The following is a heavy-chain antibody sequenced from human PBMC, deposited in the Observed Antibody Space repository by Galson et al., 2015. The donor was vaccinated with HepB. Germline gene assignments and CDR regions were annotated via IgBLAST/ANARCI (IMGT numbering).Heavy chain of an antibody. CDR3: AGGKIGESFVRVDFYYYYGMDV. CDR2: INAGNGNT. V-gene: IGHV1-3*01. CDR1: GYTFTSYA. J-gene: IGHJ6*02. D-gene: IGHD3-3*01. Sequence: SVKVSCKASGYTFTSYAMHWVRQAPGQRLEWMGWINAGNGNTKYSQKFQGRVTITRDTSASTAYMELSSLRSEDTAVYYCAGGKIGESFVRVDFYYYYGMDVWGQGTTVTVSS.